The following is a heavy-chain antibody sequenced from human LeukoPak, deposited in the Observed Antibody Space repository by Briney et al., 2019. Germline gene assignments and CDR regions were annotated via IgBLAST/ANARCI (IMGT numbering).Heavy chain of an antibody. CDR2: IWYDGSSK. V-gene: IGHV3-33*01. CDR1: GFTLSSYG. CDR3: ARDFELSH. Sequence: GGSLRLSCAASGFTLSSYGMHWVRQAPGKGLEWVALIWYDGSSKHYADSVRGRFTISRDNSKNTLYLQMNSLRAEDTAVYYCARDFELSHWGQGTLVTVSS. D-gene: IGHD3-16*02. J-gene: IGHJ4*02.